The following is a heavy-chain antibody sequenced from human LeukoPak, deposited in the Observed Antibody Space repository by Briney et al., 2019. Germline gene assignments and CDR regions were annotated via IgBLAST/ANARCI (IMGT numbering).Heavy chain of an antibody. CDR1: GFTFSSYG. CDR2: ISYDGSNK. J-gene: IGHJ6*03. CDR3: AKSVNFYYMDV. Sequence: GGSLRLSCAASGFTFSSYGMHWVRQAPGKGLEWVAVISYDGSNKYYADSVKGRFTISRDNSKNTLYLQMNSLRAEDTAVYYCAKSVNFYYMDVWGKGTTVTVSS. V-gene: IGHV3-30*18.